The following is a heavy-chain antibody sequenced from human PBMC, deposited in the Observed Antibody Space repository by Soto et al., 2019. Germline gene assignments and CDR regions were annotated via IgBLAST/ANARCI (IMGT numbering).Heavy chain of an antibody. CDR2: IYYSGST. CDR1: EVNSGSGGYY. J-gene: IGHJ6*02. Sequence: SVFEVNSGSGGYYWRWKRQHPGKGLEWIGYIYYSGSTYYNPSLKSRVTISVDTSKNQFSLKLSSVTAADTAVYYCARDGAATSGMDVSGQGTTVTISS. V-gene: IGHV4-31*03. D-gene: IGHD6-25*01. CDR3: ARDGAATSGMDV.